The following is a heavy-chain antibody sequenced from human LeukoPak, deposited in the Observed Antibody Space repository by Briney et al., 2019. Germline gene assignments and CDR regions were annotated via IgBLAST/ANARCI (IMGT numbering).Heavy chain of an antibody. CDR1: GGSISSTNW. V-gene: IGHV4-4*02. Sequence: SETLSLTCAVSGGSISSTNWWNWVRQPPGKGLEWIGEIYRSGSTNYNPSLKSRVTISIDKSKNQFSLKLSSVTAADTAVYYCARGEDYCDSSGPHYWGQGTLVTVSS. J-gene: IGHJ4*02. D-gene: IGHD3-22*01. CDR2: IYRSGST. CDR3: ARGEDYCDSSGPHY.